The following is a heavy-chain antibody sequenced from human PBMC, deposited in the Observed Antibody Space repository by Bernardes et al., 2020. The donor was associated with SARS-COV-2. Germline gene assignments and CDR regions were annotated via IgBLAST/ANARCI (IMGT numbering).Heavy chain of an antibody. CDR2: IYYSGST. Sequence: SETLSLTCTVSGASISSYYWSWIRQPPGKGLEWIGYIYYSGSTNYNPSLKSRVTISVDTSKNQFSLKLSSVTAADTAVYYCTRGVEISGEVVLYYYGLDVWGQGTTVTVSS. J-gene: IGHJ6*02. V-gene: IGHV4-59*08. CDR1: GASISSYY. D-gene: IGHD3-3*01. CDR3: TRGVEISGEVVLYYYGLDV.